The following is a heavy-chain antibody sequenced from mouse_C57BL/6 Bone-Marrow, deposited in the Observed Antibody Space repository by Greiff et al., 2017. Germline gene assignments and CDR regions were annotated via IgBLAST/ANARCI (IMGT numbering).Heavy chain of an antibody. D-gene: IGHD1-1*01. CDR1: GFNIKDYY. CDR2: IDPEDGDT. CDR3: ARCYYYGSSYPFAY. Sequence: EVQLQQSGAELVRPGASVKLSCTASGFNIKDYYMHWVKQRPEHGLEWIGRIDPEDGDTEYAPKFQGKATMTADKSSSTAYMELRSLTSEDSAVYFCARCYYYGSSYPFAYWGQGTLVTVSA. V-gene: IGHV14-1*01. J-gene: IGHJ3*01.